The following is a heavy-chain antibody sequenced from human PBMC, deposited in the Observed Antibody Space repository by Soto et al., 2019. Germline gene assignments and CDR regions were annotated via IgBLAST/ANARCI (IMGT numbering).Heavy chain of an antibody. Sequence: SETLSLTCAVSSGSISSSNWWSWVRQPPGKGLEWIGEIYHSGSTNYNPSLKSRVTISVDKSKNQFSLKLSSVTAADTAVYYCARGKNGGKGGIAARWSFASAAVSFDYWGQGTLVTVSS. V-gene: IGHV4-4*02. J-gene: IGHJ4*02. CDR3: ARGKNGGKGGIAARWSFASAAVSFDY. CDR1: SGSISSSNW. D-gene: IGHD6-6*01. CDR2: IYHSGST.